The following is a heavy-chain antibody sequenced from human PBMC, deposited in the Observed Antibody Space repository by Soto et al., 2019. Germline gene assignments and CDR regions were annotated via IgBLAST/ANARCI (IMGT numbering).Heavy chain of an antibody. CDR2: MSGSGDNT. CDR3: AKGRGLCDLLSHFDC. Sequence: EVQLLESGGGLVQPGGSLRLSCTASGLTFSSYAMSWVRQAPGKGLEWVSAMSGSGDNTYHADSVKGRFTIYRDNSKNTRYVQVKSLSVEDTAIYYCAKGRGLCDLLSHFDCCGQGTLVTVSS. CDR1: GLTFSSYA. J-gene: IGHJ4*02. D-gene: IGHD2-21*02. V-gene: IGHV3-23*01.